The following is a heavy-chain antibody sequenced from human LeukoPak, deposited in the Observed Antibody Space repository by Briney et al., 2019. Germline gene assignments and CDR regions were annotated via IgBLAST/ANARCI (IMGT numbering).Heavy chain of an antibody. CDR3: AREAAADPYYFEY. J-gene: IGHJ4*02. CDR2: IYTGSGT. D-gene: IGHD6-13*01. V-gene: IGHV3-66*01. Sequence: GGSLRLSCAASGFTVSSDYMTWVRQAPGKGLEWVSVIYTGSGTNYADSVKGRFTISRDNSKNTLYLQMHSLRVDDTAAYYCAREAAADPYYFEYWGQGTLVTVSS. CDR1: GFTVSSDY.